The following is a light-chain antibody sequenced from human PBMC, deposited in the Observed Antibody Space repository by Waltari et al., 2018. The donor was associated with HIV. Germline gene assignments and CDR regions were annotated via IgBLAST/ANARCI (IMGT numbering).Light chain of an antibody. CDR1: SSNIGSNY. J-gene: IGLJ2*01. V-gene: IGLV1-47*01. Sequence: QSVLTQPPSASGTPGQRVTISCSGSSSNIGSNYVYWYQQLPGTAPKLLIYMSDQRPSGVPDRFSDSKSGTSASLAISGLRSEDEAEYYCAAWDDSLSATVFGGGTKLTVL. CDR2: MSD. CDR3: AAWDDSLSATV.